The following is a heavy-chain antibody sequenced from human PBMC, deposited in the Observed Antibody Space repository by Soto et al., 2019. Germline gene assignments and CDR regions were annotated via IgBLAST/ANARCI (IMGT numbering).Heavy chain of an antibody. Sequence: QVQLQESGPGLVKPSGTLSLTCAVSGGSITRNNWWSGVRHHPGKGLEWMGAIYHRGSNNYNPSLNSRATLSVHKSKDHFPLNLISVTAADTAVYYCARAARGYSDFDYWGQGTLVTVSS. J-gene: IGHJ4*02. V-gene: IGHV4-4*02. CDR3: ARAARGYSDFDY. D-gene: IGHD5-18*01. CDR2: IYHRGSN. CDR1: GGSITRNNW.